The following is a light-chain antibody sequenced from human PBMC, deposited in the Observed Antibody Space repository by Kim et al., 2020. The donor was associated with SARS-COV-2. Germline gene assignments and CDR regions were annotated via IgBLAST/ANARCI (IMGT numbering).Light chain of an antibody. Sequence: DIQLTQSPSSLSASVGDRVSVTCRASQSISTYLNWYQQKPGKAPNLLIYDASGLQSGVPSRFSGSGSGTDFTLTISSLQPEDFATYYCQQSYSTPLTFGGGTKVDIK. V-gene: IGKV1-39*01. CDR3: QQSYSTPLT. J-gene: IGKJ4*01. CDR1: QSISTY. CDR2: DAS.